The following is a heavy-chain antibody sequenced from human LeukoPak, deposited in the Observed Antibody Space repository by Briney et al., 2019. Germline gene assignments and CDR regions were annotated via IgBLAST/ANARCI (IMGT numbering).Heavy chain of an antibody. Sequence: SVKVSCKASGGTFSSYAISWVRQAPGQGLEWMGGIIPIFGTANYAQRFQGRVTITADESTSTAYMELSSLRSEDTAVYYCARDYYDSSGFPTTDYWGQGTLVTVSS. CDR1: GGTFSSYA. D-gene: IGHD3-22*01. J-gene: IGHJ4*02. V-gene: IGHV1-69*13. CDR3: ARDYYDSSGFPTTDY. CDR2: IIPIFGTA.